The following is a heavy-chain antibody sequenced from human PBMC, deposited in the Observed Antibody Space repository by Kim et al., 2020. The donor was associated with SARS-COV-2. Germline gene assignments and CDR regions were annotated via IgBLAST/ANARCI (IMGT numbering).Heavy chain of an antibody. J-gene: IGHJ4*02. V-gene: IGHV3-74*01. CDR1: GFIFSRYY. CDR3: ARDGVGTTPLDW. Sequence: AGSLRLSCAASGFIFSRYYMHWVRQVPGKGLVWVSYISGDGSRTSYTDSVKGRFTISRDNAKNTLHLQMNSLRAEDTAVYYCARDGVGTTPLDWWGQGTLVTVSS. D-gene: IGHD1-26*01. CDR2: ISGDGSRT.